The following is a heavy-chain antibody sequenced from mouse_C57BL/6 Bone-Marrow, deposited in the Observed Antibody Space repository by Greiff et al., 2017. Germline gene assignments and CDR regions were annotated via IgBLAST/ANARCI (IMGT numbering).Heavy chain of an antibody. CDR1: GYTFTSYW. D-gene: IGHD1-1*01. V-gene: IGHV1-69*01. CDR3: ARESNYGSSYDFDY. CDR2: IDPSDSYT. Sequence: QVQLQQPGAELVMPGASVKLSCKASGYTFTSYWMHWVKQRPGQGLEWIGEIDPSDSYTNYNQKFKGKSTLTVDKSSSTAYMQLSSLTSDDSAVYYCARESNYGSSYDFDYWGQGTTLTVSS. J-gene: IGHJ2*01.